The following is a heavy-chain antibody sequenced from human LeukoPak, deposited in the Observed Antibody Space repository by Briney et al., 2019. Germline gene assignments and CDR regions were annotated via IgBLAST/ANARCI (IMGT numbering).Heavy chain of an antibody. Sequence: GGSLRLSCAASGFTVSSNYMSWVRQAPGKGLEWVSAISGSGGSTYYADSVKGRFTISRDNSKNTLYLQMNSLRAEDTAVYYCARGDDFWSEVDYWGQGTLVTVSS. V-gene: IGHV3-23*01. J-gene: IGHJ4*02. CDR1: GFTVSSNY. CDR2: ISGSGGST. CDR3: ARGDDFWSEVDY. D-gene: IGHD3-3*01.